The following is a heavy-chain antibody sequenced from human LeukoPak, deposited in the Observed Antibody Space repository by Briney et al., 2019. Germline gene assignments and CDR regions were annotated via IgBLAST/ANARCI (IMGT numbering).Heavy chain of an antibody. Sequence: ASVKVSCKASGYTFTSYGISWVRQAPGQGLEWMGWISAYNGNTNYAQKLQGRVTMTTDTSTSTAYMELSSLRSEDTAVYYCASGVVVAATQRFDYWGQGTLVTVSS. J-gene: IGHJ4*02. CDR1: GYTFTSYG. D-gene: IGHD2-15*01. CDR2: ISAYNGNT. CDR3: ASGVVVAATQRFDY. V-gene: IGHV1-18*04.